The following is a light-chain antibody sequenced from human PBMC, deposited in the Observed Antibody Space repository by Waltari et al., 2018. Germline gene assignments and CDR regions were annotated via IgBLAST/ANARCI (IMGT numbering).Light chain of an antibody. CDR3: QQYYSVPLT. Sequence: DIVMTQSPDSLAVSLGERATINCKSSQTISYSSNNKNYLAWYQKKPGQPARLLISWASSRESGVPDRFSGSGSGTDFTLTISSLQVEDVAIYYCQQYYSVPLTFGQGTKVGIK. CDR2: WAS. J-gene: IGKJ1*01. V-gene: IGKV4-1*01. CDR1: QTISYSSNNKNY.